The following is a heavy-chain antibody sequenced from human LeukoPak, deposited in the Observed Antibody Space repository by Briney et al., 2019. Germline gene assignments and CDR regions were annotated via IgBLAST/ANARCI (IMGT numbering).Heavy chain of an antibody. CDR3: ASEGYSSSWTHTFDY. V-gene: IGHV4-61*01. CDR2: IYYSGST. CDR1: GGSVSSGSYC. Sequence: SETLSLTCTVSGGSVSSGSYCWGWLRQPPGTGLEWIGYIYYSGSTNYNPSLKSRVTISVDTSKNQFSLKLSSVTAADTAVYYCASEGYSSSWTHTFDYWGQGTLVTVSS. J-gene: IGHJ4*02. D-gene: IGHD6-13*01.